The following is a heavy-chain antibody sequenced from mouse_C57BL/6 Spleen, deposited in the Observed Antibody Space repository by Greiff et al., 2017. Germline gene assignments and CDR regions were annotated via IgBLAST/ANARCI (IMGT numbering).Heavy chain of an antibody. D-gene: IGHD2-4*01. CDR1: GFSLSTSNMG. CDR2: IWWNDDT. CDR3: AQIRYDYDGPSHFDV. V-gene: IGHV8-5*01. J-gene: IGHJ1*03. Sequence: QVTLKVSGPGILQPSQTLSLTCSFSGFSLSTSNMGIGWIRQPSGKGLEWLAHIWWNDDTYYNPSLKSRLTISKDTSNNQVFLKITSMDTADTATYYCAQIRYDYDGPSHFDVWGTGTTVTVSS.